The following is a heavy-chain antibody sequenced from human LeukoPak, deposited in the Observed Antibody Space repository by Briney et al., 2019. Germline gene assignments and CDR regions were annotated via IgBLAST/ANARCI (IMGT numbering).Heavy chain of an antibody. J-gene: IGHJ3*02. Sequence: GGSLGLSCAASGFTVSSNYMSWVRQAPGKGLVWVSRINTDGSSTWYADSVKGRFTISRDNAKNTLYLQMNSLRGEDTAVYYCARGSSSWRNAFDIWGQGTMVTVSS. CDR3: ARGSSSWRNAFDI. D-gene: IGHD6-13*01. CDR2: INTDGSST. CDR1: GFTVSSNY. V-gene: IGHV3-74*01.